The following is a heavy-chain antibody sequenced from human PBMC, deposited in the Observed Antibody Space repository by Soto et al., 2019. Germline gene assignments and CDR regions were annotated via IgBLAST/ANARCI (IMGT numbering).Heavy chain of an antibody. CDR2: ISWDGST. CDR1: GFDFRDYT. Sequence: ELHVVESGGSVVQPGGSLTISCQASGFDFRDYTLHWVRHSPGKGLEWVSLISWDGSTDHVESVQGRFTTSRDDDKNALYLHMSRLRPEDAGFYYCTKDAYRRGMNNWFDPWGRGSLVSVSS. D-gene: IGHD1-26*01. CDR3: TKDAYRRGMNNWFDP. J-gene: IGHJ5*02. V-gene: IGHV3-43*01.